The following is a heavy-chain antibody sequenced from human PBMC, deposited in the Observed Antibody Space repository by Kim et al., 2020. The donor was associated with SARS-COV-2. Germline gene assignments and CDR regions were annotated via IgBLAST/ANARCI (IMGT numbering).Heavy chain of an antibody. V-gene: IGHV3-7*01. CDR1: GFTFSRYW. CDR3: ARSFGYCSSTSCYLPLRFCYSGMDV. D-gene: IGHD2-2*01. CDR2: IKQDGSEK. Sequence: GGSLRLSCAASGFTFSRYWMSWVRQAPGKGLEWVANIKQDGSEKYYVDSVKGRFTISRDNAKNSLYLQMNSLRAEDTAVYYCARSFGYCSSTSCYLPLRFCYSGMDVWGPGATVSVSS. J-gene: IGHJ6*02.